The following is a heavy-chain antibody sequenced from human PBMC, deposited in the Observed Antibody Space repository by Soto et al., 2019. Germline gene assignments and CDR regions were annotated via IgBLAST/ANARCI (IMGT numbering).Heavy chain of an antibody. V-gene: IGHV4-39*01. J-gene: IGHJ4*01. CDR2: ISYIGST. Sequence: QLQLQESGPGLVQPSETLSLTCTVSGVAISSHGYFWGWIRQPPGKGLEWIGMISYIGSTYYSPFLKSRVTLSADTSKNQLSLRLSSVTAADTAVFHCMNYNSGWKYWGQGTVVNVSS. D-gene: IGHD5-12*01. CDR1: GVAISSHGYF. CDR3: MNYNSGWKY.